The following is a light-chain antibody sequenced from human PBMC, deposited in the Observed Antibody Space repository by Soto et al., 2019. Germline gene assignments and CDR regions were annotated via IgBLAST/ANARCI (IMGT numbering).Light chain of an antibody. J-gene: IGKJ4*01. Sequence: EIILTQSPGTLSLSPGERATLSCRASQSITNDSLAWYQQKPGRAHRLLIYGASSRATGIPDRFSGSGSGTDFTLTISRLDPEDFAMYYCQQYGYLVTFGGGTKVDI. CDR1: QSITNDS. CDR3: QQYGYLVT. V-gene: IGKV3-20*01. CDR2: GAS.